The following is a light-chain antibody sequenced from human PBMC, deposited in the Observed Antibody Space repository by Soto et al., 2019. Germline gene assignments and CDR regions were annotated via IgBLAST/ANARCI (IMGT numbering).Light chain of an antibody. Sequence: DIQMTQSPSSLSASVGDRVTITCRASQTISTYLNWYQQKPGKAPKLLISAAFSLQSGVPSRFSGSGSGADFTLTISSLQPEDFATYYCQQSYSTPQTFGQGTKVDIK. J-gene: IGKJ1*01. CDR1: QTISTY. V-gene: IGKV1-39*01. CDR3: QQSYSTPQT. CDR2: AAF.